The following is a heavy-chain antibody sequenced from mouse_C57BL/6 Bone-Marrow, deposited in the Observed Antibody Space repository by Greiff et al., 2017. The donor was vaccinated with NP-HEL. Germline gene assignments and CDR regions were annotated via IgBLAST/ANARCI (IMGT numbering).Heavy chain of an antibody. D-gene: IGHD1-1*01. V-gene: IGHV1-69*01. CDR3: ARWIYYYGSSHGAMDY. J-gene: IGHJ4*01. CDR2: IDPSDSYT. CDR1: GYTFTSYW. Sequence: QVQLQQPGAELVMPGASVKLSCKASGYTFTSYWMHWVKQRPGQGLEWIGEIDPSDSYTNYNQKFKGKSTLTVDKSSSPAYMPLSSLTSEDSAVYYCARWIYYYGSSHGAMDYWGQGTSVTVSS.